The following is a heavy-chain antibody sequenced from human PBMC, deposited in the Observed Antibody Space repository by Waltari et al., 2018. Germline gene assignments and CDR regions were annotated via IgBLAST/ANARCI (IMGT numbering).Heavy chain of an antibody. CDR2: ISTSSGTT. CDR1: GYTFSSYG. D-gene: IGHD3-10*01. CDR3: ATDRDYPTY. V-gene: IGHV1-18*04. J-gene: IGHJ4*02. Sequence: QVQLVQSGAEVKKSGASVKVSCKASGYTFSSYGISWVRQAPGQGLEWMGWISTSSGTTIYAQKLKGRVTMTTDTSTSTAYLELMSLRSDDTAVYFCATDRDYPTYWGQGTLVTVSS.